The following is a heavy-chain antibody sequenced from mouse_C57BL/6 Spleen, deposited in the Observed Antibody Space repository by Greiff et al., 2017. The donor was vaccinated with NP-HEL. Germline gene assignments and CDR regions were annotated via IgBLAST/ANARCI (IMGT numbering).Heavy chain of an antibody. CDR3: TREGLLWLYAMDY. CDR1: GFTFSSYA. D-gene: IGHD2-1*01. CDR2: ISSGGDYI. Sequence: DVHLVESGEGLVKPGGSLKLSCAASGFTFSSYAMSWVRQTPEKRLEWVAYISSGGDYIYYADTVKGRFTISRDNARNTLYLQMSSLKSEDTAMYYCTREGLLWLYAMDYWGQGTSVTVSS. J-gene: IGHJ4*01. V-gene: IGHV5-9-1*02.